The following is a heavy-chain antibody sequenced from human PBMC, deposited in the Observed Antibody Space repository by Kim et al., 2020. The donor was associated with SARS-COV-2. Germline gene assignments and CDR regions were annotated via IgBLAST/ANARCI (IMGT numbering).Heavy chain of an antibody. CDR1: GGSISSGGYS. V-gene: IGHV4-30-2*01. D-gene: IGHD6-13*01. J-gene: IGHJ4*02. Sequence: SETLSLTCAVSGGSISSGGYSWSWIRQPPGKGLEWIGYIYHSGSTYYNPSLKSRVTISVDRSKNQFSLKLSSVTAADTAVYYCARTLGKDSWYVLDYWGQGTLVTVSS. CDR2: IYHSGST. CDR3: ARTLGKDSWYVLDY.